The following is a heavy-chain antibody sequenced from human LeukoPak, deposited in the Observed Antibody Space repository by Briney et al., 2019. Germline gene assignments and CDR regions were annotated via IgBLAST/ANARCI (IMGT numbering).Heavy chain of an antibody. CDR1: GGSISSSSYY. Sequence: ASETLSLTCTVSGGSISSSSYYWGWIRQPPGKGLEWIGSIYYSGSTYYNPSLKSRVTISVDTSKSQFSLKLSSVTAADTAVYYCARGGWELPRELSWGQGTLVTVSS. CDR3: ARGGWELPRELS. D-gene: IGHD1-26*01. J-gene: IGHJ5*02. V-gene: IGHV4-39*07. CDR2: IYYSGST.